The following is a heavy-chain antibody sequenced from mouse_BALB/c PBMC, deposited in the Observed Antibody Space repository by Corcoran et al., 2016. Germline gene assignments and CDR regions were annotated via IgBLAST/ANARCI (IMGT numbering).Heavy chain of an antibody. CDR2: INPYNDGT. Sequence: EVQLQQSGPELVKPGASVKMSCKASGYTFTSYVMHWVKQKPGQGLEWIGYINPYNDGTKYNEKFKGKATLTSDKSSSTAYMELRSLTSEDSAVYYCARHYYCVSFAYWGQGTLVTVSA. D-gene: IGHD1-1*01. CDR3: ARHYYCVSFAY. J-gene: IGHJ3*01. V-gene: IGHV1S136*01. CDR1: GYTFTSYV.